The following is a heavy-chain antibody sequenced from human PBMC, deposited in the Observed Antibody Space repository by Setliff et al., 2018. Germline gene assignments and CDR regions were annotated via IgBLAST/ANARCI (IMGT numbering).Heavy chain of an antibody. CDR2: IRSRPDNYAT. D-gene: IGHD3-3*01. V-gene: IGHV3-73*01. Sequence: SLRLSCAASGFTFSGSAMHWVRQASGKGLEWVGRIRSRPDNYATAYAASVKGRFTISRDDSKNTAYLQMNSLKTEDTAVYYCARGGDIITIFGVVTPDFYYYMDVWGTGTTVTVSS. CDR3: ARGGDIITIFGVVTPDFYYYMDV. J-gene: IGHJ6*03. CDR1: GFTFSGSA.